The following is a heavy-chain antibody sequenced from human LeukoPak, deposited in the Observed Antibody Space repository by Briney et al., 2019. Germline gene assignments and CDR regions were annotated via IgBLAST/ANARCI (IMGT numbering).Heavy chain of an antibody. CDR2: IYYSGST. CDR3: ARGAWWYYDSRDGPRGGLDV. J-gene: IGHJ6*02. CDR1: GGSINDYY. Sequence: SETLSLTCTVSGGSINDYYWGWIRQPPGKGLEWIGYIYYSGSTKYNPSLKSRVTISVDTSKNQFSLRLRSVTAADTAVYYCARGAWWYYDSRDGPRGGLDVWGQGTTVTVSS. V-gene: IGHV4-59*01. D-gene: IGHD3-22*01.